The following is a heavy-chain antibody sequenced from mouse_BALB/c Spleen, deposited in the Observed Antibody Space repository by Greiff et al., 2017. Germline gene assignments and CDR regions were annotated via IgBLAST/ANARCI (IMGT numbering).Heavy chain of an antibody. Sequence: DVKLVESGPGLVKPSQSLSLTCTVTGYSITSDYAWNWIRQFPGNKLEWMGYISYSGSTSYNPSLKSRISITRDTSKNQFFLQLNSVTTEDTATYYCARERDWDDFDYWGQGTTLTVSS. V-gene: IGHV3-2*02. D-gene: IGHD4-1*01. CDR1: GYSITSDYA. CDR3: ARERDWDDFDY. J-gene: IGHJ2*01. CDR2: ISYSGST.